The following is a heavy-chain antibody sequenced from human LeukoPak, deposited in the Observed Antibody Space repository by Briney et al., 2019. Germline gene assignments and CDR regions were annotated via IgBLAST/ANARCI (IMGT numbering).Heavy chain of an antibody. Sequence: PSETLSLTCAVYGGSFRGYYWSWIRQPPGKGLEWIGEINHSGSTIYNPPRERRVTISVGTSKHQSPLQHSSLPAADTAVYYCARQDNRERHDDAFDIWAQGTMVPVSS. J-gene: IGHJ3*02. CDR1: GGSFRGYY. CDR3: ARQDNRERHDDAFDI. D-gene: IGHD1-1*01. CDR2: INHSGST. V-gene: IGHV4-34*01.